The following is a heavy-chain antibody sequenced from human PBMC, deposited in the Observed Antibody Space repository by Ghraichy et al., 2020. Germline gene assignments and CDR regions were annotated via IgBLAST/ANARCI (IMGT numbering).Heavy chain of an antibody. CDR1: GFTFSDYH. CDR3: ASTGRDGYRPLDY. Sequence: GGSLRLSCAGSGFTFSDYHMSWIRQAPGKGLEWVEYIHSDSSSPNYADSVRGRFTVSRDNAANSLYLQMNSLRAEDTAVYYCASTGRDGYRPLDYWGQGTLVTVSS. J-gene: IGHJ4*02. D-gene: IGHD5-24*01. V-gene: IGHV3-11*03. CDR2: IHSDSSSP.